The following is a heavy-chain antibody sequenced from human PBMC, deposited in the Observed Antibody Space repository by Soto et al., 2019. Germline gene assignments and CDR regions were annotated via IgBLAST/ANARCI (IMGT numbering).Heavy chain of an antibody. Sequence: SVKVSCKASGYTFTSYDINWVRQATGQGLEWVGWMNPNSGNTGYAQKFQGRVTMTRDTSLSTADMELSSLRSEETAVYYCARVRRVAATPWSYYYYGMDVWGQRTTVT. J-gene: IGHJ6*02. D-gene: IGHD2-15*01. CDR1: GYTFTSYD. CDR2: MNPNSGNT. V-gene: IGHV1-8*01. CDR3: ARVRRVAATPWSYYYYGMDV.